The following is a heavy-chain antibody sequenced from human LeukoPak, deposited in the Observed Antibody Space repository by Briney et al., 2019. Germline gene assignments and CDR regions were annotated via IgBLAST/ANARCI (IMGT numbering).Heavy chain of an antibody. CDR1: GGSISSGDYY. CDR2: IYYSGST. J-gene: IGHJ3*02. CDR3: ARGETGTTEDI. Sequence: PSETLSLTCTVSGGSISSGDYYWSWIRQPPGKGLEWIGYIYYSGSTYYNPSLKSRVTISVDTSKNQFSLKLSSVTAADTAVYYCARGETGTTEDIWGQGTMVTVSS. D-gene: IGHD1-7*01. V-gene: IGHV4-30-4*08.